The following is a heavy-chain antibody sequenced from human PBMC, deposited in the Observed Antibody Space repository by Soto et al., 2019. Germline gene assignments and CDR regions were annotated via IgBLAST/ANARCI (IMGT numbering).Heavy chain of an antibody. V-gene: IGHV4-31*03. Sequence: SETLSLTCTVSGASVSTGAYYWGWVRQRPGRGLEWIGYVYESGYTYYNMSLKSRLTISLDRSNNQFSLGLTSVTAADTAVYYCARGVGGSGLNWFDPWGQGTLVTVSS. D-gene: IGHD6-19*01. CDR3: ARGVGGSGLNWFDP. CDR1: GASVSTGAYY. CDR2: VYESGYT. J-gene: IGHJ5*02.